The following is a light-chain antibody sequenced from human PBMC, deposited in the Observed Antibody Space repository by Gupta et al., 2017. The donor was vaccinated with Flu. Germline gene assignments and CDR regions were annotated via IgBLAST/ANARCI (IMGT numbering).Light chain of an antibody. CDR3: RQALQTPIT. V-gene: IGKV2-28*01. Sequence: DIVMTQYPLSLAVTPGEPASISCRSNQSLLDRNGYKYLSWYLQRPGQSPRLLIYLGSTRASGVPDRFSGSGSDTDFTLKISRVEADDVGIYYCRQALQTPITFGGGTTVDIK. CDR1: QSLLDRNGYKY. J-gene: IGKJ4*01. CDR2: LGS.